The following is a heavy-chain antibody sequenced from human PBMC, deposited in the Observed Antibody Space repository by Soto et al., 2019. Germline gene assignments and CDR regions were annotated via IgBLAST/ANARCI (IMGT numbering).Heavy chain of an antibody. CDR2: INGDGSST. CDR1: GFTISSYW. J-gene: IGHJ4*02. V-gene: IGHV3-74*01. D-gene: IGHD6-19*01. Sequence: EVQLVESGGGLVQPRESLRLSCVVSGFTISSYWMHWVRQAPGKGLVWVSRINGDGSSTNYADSVKGRFTISRDNAKNTLYLQMNTLRAEDTAVYYCAIAVAGPTAIAYWGQGNQVTVSS. CDR3: AIAVAGPTAIAY.